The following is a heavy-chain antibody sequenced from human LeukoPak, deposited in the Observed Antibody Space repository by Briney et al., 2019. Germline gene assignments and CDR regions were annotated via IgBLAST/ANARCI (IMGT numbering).Heavy chain of an antibody. CDR1: GGSISSYY. Sequence: SETLSLTCTVSGGSISSYYWNWIRQSPGKGPEWIGYIYYSGSTNYNPSHRSRVTISIDTSKNQFSLKLSSVIAADTAVYYCASTLGGYFDYWGQGTLVTVSS. CDR3: ASTLGGYFDY. V-gene: IGHV4-59*01. D-gene: IGHD3-16*01. CDR2: IYYSGST. J-gene: IGHJ4*02.